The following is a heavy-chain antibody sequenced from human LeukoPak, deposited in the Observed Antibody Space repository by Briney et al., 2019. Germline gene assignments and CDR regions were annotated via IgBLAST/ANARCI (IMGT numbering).Heavy chain of an antibody. J-gene: IGHJ6*02. Sequence: GGSLRLSCSASRLGFNSNWVSWVRQAPGKGLEWISYISSSGDTIYYGDSVKGRFTISRDNAKNSLYLQMNSLRAEDTAVYYCARGDKDFYYGMDVWGQGTTVTVSS. D-gene: IGHD2-15*01. CDR1: RLGFNSNW. CDR3: ARGDKDFYYGMDV. CDR2: ISSSGDTI. V-gene: IGHV3-48*04.